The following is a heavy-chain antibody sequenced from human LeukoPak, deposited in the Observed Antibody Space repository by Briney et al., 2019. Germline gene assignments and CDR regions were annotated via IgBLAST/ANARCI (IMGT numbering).Heavy chain of an antibody. CDR1: GGSISSYY. D-gene: IGHD6-13*01. J-gene: IGHJ5*02. Sequence: SETLSLTCTVSGGSISSYYWSWIRQPPGKGLEWIGYIYYSGSTNYNPSLKSRVTISVDTSKNQFSLKLSSVTAADTAVYYCARYSSSWSPRGWFDPWGQGTLVTVSS. CDR2: IYYSGST. V-gene: IGHV4-59*01. CDR3: ARYSSSWSPRGWFDP.